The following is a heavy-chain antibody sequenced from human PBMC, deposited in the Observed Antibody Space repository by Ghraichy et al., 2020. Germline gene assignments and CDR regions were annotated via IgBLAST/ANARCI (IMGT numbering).Heavy chain of an antibody. CDR1: EFTFSSYA. D-gene: IGHD2-15*01. CDR2: ISGSGDGT. J-gene: IGHJ4*02. Sequence: GESLNISCAASEFTFSSYAMSWVRQAPGKGLEWVSAISGSGDGTYYADSVKGRFTISRDNSKNTLYLQMNSLRAEDTAVYYCAKDLAVDNYWGQGTLVTVSS. V-gene: IGHV3-23*01. CDR3: AKDLAVDNY.